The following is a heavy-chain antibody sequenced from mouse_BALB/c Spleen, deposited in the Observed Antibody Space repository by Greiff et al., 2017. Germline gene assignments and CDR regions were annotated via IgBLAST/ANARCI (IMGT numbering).Heavy chain of an antibody. D-gene: IGHD1-1*01. Sequence: EVKVEESGGGLVKPGGSLKLSCAASGFTFSSYAMSWVRQTPEKRLEWVASISSGGSTYYPDSVKGRFTISRDNARNILYLQMSSLRSEDTAMYYCAREGTTVEDFDYWGQGTTLTVSS. CDR1: GFTFSSYA. V-gene: IGHV5-6-5*01. CDR3: AREGTTVEDFDY. J-gene: IGHJ2*01. CDR2: ISSGGST.